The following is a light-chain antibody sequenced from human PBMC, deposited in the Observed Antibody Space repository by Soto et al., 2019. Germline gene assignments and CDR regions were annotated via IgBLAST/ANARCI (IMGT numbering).Light chain of an antibody. CDR3: KPFSSYPLP. CDR2: GEY. CDR1: QSTDTNS. Sequence: EIVLTQSPGTLSLASGARATLSCRSSQSTDTNSLAWYQQKPGQATRLIIYGEYSRATGIKDRFSGSGSGTDFTLTIRRMEPEDFAVYYCKPFSSYPLPFGGWHKVDLK. J-gene: IGKJ4*01. V-gene: IGKV3-20*01.